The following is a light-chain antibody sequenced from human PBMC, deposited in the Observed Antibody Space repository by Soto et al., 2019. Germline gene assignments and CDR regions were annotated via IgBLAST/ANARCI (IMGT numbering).Light chain of an antibody. CDR3: QQYLDWPRT. Sequence: DIQMTQSPSTLSASVGDRVTITCRASQSISSWLAWYQQKPGKAPRLLIYKASTLESGVPSRFSGSGSGTDFTLTISSLQSDDFAVYYCQQYLDWPRTFGQGTKVDI. CDR2: KAS. CDR1: QSISSW. V-gene: IGKV1-5*03. J-gene: IGKJ1*01.